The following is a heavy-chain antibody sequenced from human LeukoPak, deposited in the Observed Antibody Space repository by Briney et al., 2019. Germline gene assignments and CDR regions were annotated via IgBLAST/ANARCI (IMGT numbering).Heavy chain of an antibody. CDR3: ARGGSGSYYSWDFDY. V-gene: IGHV4-38-2*02. CDR2: IYHSGST. J-gene: IGHJ4*02. Sequence: PSETLSLTCTVSGYSISSGYYWGWIRQPPGKGLEWIGSIYHSGSTYYNPSLKRRVTISVDTSKNQFSLKLSSVTAADTAVYYCARGGSGSYYSWDFDYWGQGTLVTVSS. D-gene: IGHD3-10*01. CDR1: GYSISSGYY.